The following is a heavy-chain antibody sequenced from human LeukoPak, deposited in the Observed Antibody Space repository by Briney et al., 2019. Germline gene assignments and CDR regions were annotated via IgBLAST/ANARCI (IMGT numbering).Heavy chain of an antibody. D-gene: IGHD5-18*01. V-gene: IGHV1-3*03. CDR3: ARGSGGYSYGAEFFDY. CDR2: INAGNGNT. CDR1: GYTFTGYY. J-gene: IGHJ4*02. Sequence: ASVKVSCKASGYTFTGYYMHWVRQAPGQRLEWMGWINAGNGNTKYSQEFQGRVTITRDTSASTAYMELSSLRSEDMAVYYCARGSGGYSYGAEFFDYWGQGTLVTVSS.